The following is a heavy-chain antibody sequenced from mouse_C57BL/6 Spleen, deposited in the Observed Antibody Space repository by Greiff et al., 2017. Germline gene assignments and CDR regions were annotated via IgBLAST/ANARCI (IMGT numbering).Heavy chain of an antibody. V-gene: IGHV3-6*01. Sequence: ESGPGLVKPSQSLSLTCSVTGYSITSGYYWNWIRQFPGNKLEWMGYISYDGSNNYNPSLKNRISITRDTAKNQFFLKLNSVTTEDTATYYCARAGGYYDYEAMDYWGQGTSVTVSS. J-gene: IGHJ4*01. CDR2: ISYDGSN. D-gene: IGHD2-1*01. CDR3: ARAGGYYDYEAMDY. CDR1: GYSITSGYY.